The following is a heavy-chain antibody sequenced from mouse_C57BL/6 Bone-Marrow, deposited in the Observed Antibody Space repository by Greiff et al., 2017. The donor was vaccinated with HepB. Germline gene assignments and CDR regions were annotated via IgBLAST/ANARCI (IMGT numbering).Heavy chain of an antibody. D-gene: IGHD2-4*01. CDR3: ARAGVYYDPWFAY. CDR1: GFTFSDYG. V-gene: IGHV5-17*01. Sequence: DVKLVESGGGLVKPGGSLKLSCAASGFTFSDYGMHWVRQAPEKGLEWVAYISSGSSTIYYADTVKGRFTISRDNAKNTLFLQMTSLRSEDTAMYYCARAGVYYDPWFAYWGQGTLVTVSA. CDR2: ISSGSSTI. J-gene: IGHJ3*01.